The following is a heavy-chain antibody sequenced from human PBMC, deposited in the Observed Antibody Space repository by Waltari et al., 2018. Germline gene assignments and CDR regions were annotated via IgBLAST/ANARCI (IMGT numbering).Heavy chain of an antibody. CDR1: GYTFTGYY. Sequence: QVQLVQSGAEVKKPGASVKVSCKASGYTFTGYYMHWVRQAPGQGLEWMGWINPNSGGTNYAQKFQGWVTMTRDTSISTAYMELSRLRSDDTAVYYCARSSRKNKVLEWTGMPYYYGMDVWGQGTTVTVSS. D-gene: IGHD3-3*01. V-gene: IGHV1-2*04. J-gene: IGHJ6*02. CDR2: INPNSGGT. CDR3: ARSSRKNKVLEWTGMPYYYGMDV.